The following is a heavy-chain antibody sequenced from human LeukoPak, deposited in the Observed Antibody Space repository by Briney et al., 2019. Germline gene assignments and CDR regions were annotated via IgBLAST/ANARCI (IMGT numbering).Heavy chain of an antibody. V-gene: IGHV4-4*07. J-gene: IGHJ4*02. D-gene: IGHD2-21*02. CDR2: VYTSGDA. CDR1: GGSISSYY. CDR3: ARYGDPNYYFDH. Sequence: SETLSLTCTVSGGSISSYYWSWIRQPAGKGLEWIGRVYTSGDARYNPSLESRVTMSLDTAKNQFSLRLTSVTAADTAVYYCARYGDPNYYFDHWGQGTRVTVSS.